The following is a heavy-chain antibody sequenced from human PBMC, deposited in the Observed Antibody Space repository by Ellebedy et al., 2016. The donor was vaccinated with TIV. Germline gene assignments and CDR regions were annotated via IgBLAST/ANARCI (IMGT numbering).Heavy chain of an antibody. D-gene: IGHD4-17*01. CDR1: GGSFSGYY. Sequence: SETLSLXXAIYGGSFSGYYWSWIRQPPGKGLEWIGEINHSGSTNYNPSLKSRVTISVDTSKNQFSLKLSSVTAADTAVYYCARATVTTYYYYGMDVWGQGTTVTVSS. V-gene: IGHV4-34*01. J-gene: IGHJ6*02. CDR2: INHSGST. CDR3: ARATVTTYYYYGMDV.